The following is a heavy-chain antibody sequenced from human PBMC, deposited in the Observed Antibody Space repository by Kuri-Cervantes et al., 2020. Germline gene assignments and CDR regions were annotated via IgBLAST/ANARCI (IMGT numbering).Heavy chain of an antibody. J-gene: IGHJ4*02. CDR1: GYTFTSYY. Sequence: ASVKVSCKASGYTFTSYYMHWVRQAPGQGLEWMGIINPSGGSTSYAQKFQGRVTMTRGTSTSTVYMELSSLRSEDTAVYYCAKNWGTGVPAYDSWGQGTLVTVSS. V-gene: IGHV1-46*01. CDR3: AKNWGTGVPAYDS. D-gene: IGHD3-16*01. CDR2: INPSGGST.